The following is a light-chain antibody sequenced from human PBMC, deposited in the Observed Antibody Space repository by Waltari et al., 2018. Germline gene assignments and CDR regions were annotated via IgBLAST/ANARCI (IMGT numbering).Light chain of an antibody. Sequence: SSELTQDPAVSVALAQTVSITCQGDSLRSYYAIWYQQKPGQAPVLVIYGKNNRPSGIPDRFSGSSSGNTASLTITGAQAEDEADYYCNSRDSSGNHVVFGGGTKLTVL. CDR3: NSRDSSGNHVV. V-gene: IGLV3-19*01. J-gene: IGLJ2*01. CDR1: SLRSYY. CDR2: GKN.